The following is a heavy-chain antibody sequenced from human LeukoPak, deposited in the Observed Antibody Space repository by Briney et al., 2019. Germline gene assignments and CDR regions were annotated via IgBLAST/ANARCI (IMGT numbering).Heavy chain of an antibody. CDR3: AIHRTSGWYHAWDY. V-gene: IGHV3-23*01. CDR2: ISGGGGST. CDR1: GFTFNNYA. J-gene: IGHJ4*02. Sequence: GGSLRLSCAASGFTFNNYAMSWVSQAPGKGLEWVSAISGGGGSTYYADSVKGRSTISRDNSKNTLFLQMNSLRADDTAVYYCAIHRTSGWYHAWDYWGQGTLVTVSS. D-gene: IGHD6-19*01.